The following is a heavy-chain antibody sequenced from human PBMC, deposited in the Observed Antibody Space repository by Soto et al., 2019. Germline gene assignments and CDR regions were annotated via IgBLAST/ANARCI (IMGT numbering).Heavy chain of an antibody. V-gene: IGHV3-7*01. CDR1: EFTFSNYW. CDR2: IKQDGSEK. Sequence: EMQLVESGGGLVQPGGSMRLSCAASEFTFSNYWMSWVRQAPGKGLAWVANIKQDGSEKHYVDSVKGRLTISRDNTKNSVYLQMSNLRAEDTAVYYCARIGYSSSSWDYWGQGTLVTVSS. CDR3: ARIGYSSSSWDY. D-gene: IGHD6-6*01. J-gene: IGHJ4*02.